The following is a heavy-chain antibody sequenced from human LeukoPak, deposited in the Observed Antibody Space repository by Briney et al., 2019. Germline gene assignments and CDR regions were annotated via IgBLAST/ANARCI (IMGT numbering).Heavy chain of an antibody. CDR1: GFTFSGYG. CDR3: AKEPRHCGGDCFSLLDS. CDR2: IWYDGSKK. J-gene: IGHJ4*02. D-gene: IGHD2-21*02. Sequence: GTSLRLSCAASGFTFSGYGMHWVRQAPGKGLEWVAVIWYDGSKKYYADSVKGRFTISRDNSKNTLYLQMSSLRAEDTAVYYCAKEPRHCGGDCFSLLDSWGQGTLVTVSS. V-gene: IGHV3-33*06.